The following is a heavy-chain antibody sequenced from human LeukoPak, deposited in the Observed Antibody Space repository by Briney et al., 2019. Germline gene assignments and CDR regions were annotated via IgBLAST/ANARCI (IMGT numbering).Heavy chain of an antibody. Sequence: PGGSLRLSCAASGFLFSAYGMHWVRQAPGKGLEWVAVVSYDGSNKYYAVSVKGRFTISRDNSKNTLYLQMNSLRAEDTAVYYCAKDGTPTYYYDSSGYYRHYWGQGTLVTVSS. CDR2: VSYDGSNK. CDR1: GFLFSAYG. J-gene: IGHJ4*02. V-gene: IGHV3-30*18. CDR3: AKDGTPTYYYDSSGYYRHY. D-gene: IGHD3-22*01.